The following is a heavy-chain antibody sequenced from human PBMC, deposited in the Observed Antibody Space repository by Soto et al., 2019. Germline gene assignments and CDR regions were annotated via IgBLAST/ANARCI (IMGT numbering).Heavy chain of an antibody. J-gene: IGHJ2*01. V-gene: IGHV1-69*02. D-gene: IGHD1-26*01. Sequence: SVKVSCKASGGTFSIYTISWVRQAPGQGLEWMGRVIPIFDVTSYAQRFQGRVTITADKSKNTLYLQMNSLRAEDTAVYYCARGGSLNWYFDLWGRGTLVTVSS. CDR3: ARGGSLNWYFDL. CDR1: GGTFSIYT. CDR2: VIPIFDVT.